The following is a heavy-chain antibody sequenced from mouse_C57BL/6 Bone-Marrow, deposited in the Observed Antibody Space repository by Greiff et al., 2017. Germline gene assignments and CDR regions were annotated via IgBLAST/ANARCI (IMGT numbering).Heavy chain of an antibody. J-gene: IGHJ2*01. CDR1: GYTFTSSG. D-gene: IGHD3-1*01. CDR2: IYPRSGNT. V-gene: IGHV1-81*01. Sequence: VQLQQSGAELARPGASVKLSCKASGYTFTSSGISWVKQRTGKGLEWIGEIYPRSGNTYYNEKFKGKANLTADKASSTAYMELHSLTAVDSAVYYCARRGLRDYWGRDTTLTVSS. CDR3: ARRGLRDY.